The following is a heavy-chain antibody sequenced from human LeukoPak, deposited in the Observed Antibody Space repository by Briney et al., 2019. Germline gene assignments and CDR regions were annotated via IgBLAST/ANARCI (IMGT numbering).Heavy chain of an antibody. D-gene: IGHD3-10*01. Sequence: PGGSLRLSCAASGFTFSDYWMSWVRQAPGKGLEWVANIKYHGSDEHYVDPVRGRFTISRDNAKNSLFLQMNSLRAEDTAVYYCARIGGSGTYWDYWSQGTLVTVSS. CDR1: GFTFSDYW. CDR2: IKYHGSDE. J-gene: IGHJ4*02. CDR3: ARIGGSGTYWDY. V-gene: IGHV3-7*01.